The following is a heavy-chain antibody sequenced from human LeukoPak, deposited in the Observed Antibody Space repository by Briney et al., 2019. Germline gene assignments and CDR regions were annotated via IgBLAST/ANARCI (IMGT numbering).Heavy chain of an antibody. D-gene: IGHD1-14*01. Sequence: GGSLRLSCAASGFTFSSYGMNWVRQAPGKGLEWVSAISGSGGSTYYADSVKGRFTISRDNSKNTLYLQMNSLRAEDTAVYYCAKRKLVASYFDYWGQGTLVTVSS. CDR1: GFTFSSYG. CDR2: ISGSGGST. J-gene: IGHJ4*02. V-gene: IGHV3-23*01. CDR3: AKRKLVASYFDY.